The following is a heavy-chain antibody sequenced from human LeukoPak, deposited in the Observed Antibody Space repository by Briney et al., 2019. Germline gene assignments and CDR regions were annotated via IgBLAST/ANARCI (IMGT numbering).Heavy chain of an antibody. J-gene: IGHJ4*02. D-gene: IGHD6-13*01. Sequence: ASVRVSCKVSGYTLTELSMHWVRQAPGKGGEWMGGFDPEDGETIYAQKFQGRVTMTEDTSTDTAYMELSSLRSEDTAVYYCATVLYSSHDYWGQGTLVTVSS. CDR1: GYTLTELS. CDR3: ATVLYSSHDY. CDR2: FDPEDGET. V-gene: IGHV1-24*01.